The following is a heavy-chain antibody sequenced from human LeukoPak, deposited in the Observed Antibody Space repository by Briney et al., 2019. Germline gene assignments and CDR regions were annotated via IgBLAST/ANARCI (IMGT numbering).Heavy chain of an antibody. CDR1: GGSISSYY. CDR2: IYTSGNT. CDR3: ARLRGSYGGDAFDI. V-gene: IGHV4-4*07. Sequence: PSETLSLTCTVSGGSISSYYWSWIRQPAGKGLEWIGRIYTSGNTNYNPSLKSRVTMSVDTSKNQFSLKLSSVTAADTAVYYCARLRGSYGGDAFDIWGQGTVVTVSS. J-gene: IGHJ3*02. D-gene: IGHD1-26*01.